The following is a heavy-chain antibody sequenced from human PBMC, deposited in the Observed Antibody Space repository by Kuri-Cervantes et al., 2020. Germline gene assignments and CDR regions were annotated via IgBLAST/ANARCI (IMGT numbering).Heavy chain of an antibody. J-gene: IGHJ4*02. CDR3: AKNQRITMIVVVTYDFDY. CDR1: GLTFSSYG. D-gene: IGHD3-22*01. CDR2: ISYDGSNK. Sequence: GGSLRPSCAASGLTFSSYGMRWVHQAPGKGLEWVAVISYDGSNKYYADPVKGRFTISRDNSKNTLYLQMNSLRAEDTAVYYCAKNQRITMIVVVTYDFDYWGQGTLVTVSS. V-gene: IGHV3-30*18.